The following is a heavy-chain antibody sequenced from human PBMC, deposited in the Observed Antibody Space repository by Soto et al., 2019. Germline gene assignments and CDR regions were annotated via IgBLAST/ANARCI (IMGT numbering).Heavy chain of an antibody. Sequence: PGGSLRLSCAASGFTFSSYAMSWVRQAPGEGLDWVSTISGSGGSTYYADSVKGRFTFSRDNSKNTVYLQMNSLRAEDTVVYYCAKSRRITYSAYDPSYYYYYGMDVWGQGTTVTVSS. V-gene: IGHV3-23*01. CDR2: ISGSGGST. CDR3: AKSRRITYSAYDPSYYYYYGMDV. CDR1: GFTFSSYA. J-gene: IGHJ6*02. D-gene: IGHD5-12*01.